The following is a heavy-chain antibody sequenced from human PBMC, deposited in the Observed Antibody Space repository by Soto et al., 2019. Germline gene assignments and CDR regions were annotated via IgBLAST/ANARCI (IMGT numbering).Heavy chain of an antibody. CDR3: ARVLGYGGKGLVDY. J-gene: IGHJ4*02. V-gene: IGHV4-59*01. CDR2: ISYNGNT. Sequence: QVHLQESGPGLVKPSETLSLTCAVSGASISSNYWSWIRQPPGKGLEWIGYISYNGNTNYNPSLKSRVPISVDTSKNQFSLKLSSVTAADTAIYYCARVLGYGGKGLVDYWGQGTLVTVSS. D-gene: IGHD4-17*01. CDR1: GASISSNY.